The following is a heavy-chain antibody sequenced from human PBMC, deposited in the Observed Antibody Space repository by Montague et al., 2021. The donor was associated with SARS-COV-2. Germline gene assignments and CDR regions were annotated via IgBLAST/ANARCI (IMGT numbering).Heavy chain of an antibody. CDR1: GASINSRY. J-gene: IGHJ5*02. Sequence: SETLSLTCTVSGASINSRYWSWIRQPPGKGLEWIGYYYSGSTKYNPSLKSRVTILVDTSKNQFSVKVTSVTAADTAVYYCARQGGGNYGWFDPWGQGTLVTVSS. V-gene: IGHV4-59*08. CDR2: YYSGST. CDR3: ARQGGGNYGWFDP. D-gene: IGHD5-24*01.